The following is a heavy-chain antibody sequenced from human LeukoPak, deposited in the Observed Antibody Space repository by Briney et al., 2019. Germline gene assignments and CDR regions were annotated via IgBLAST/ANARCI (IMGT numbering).Heavy chain of an antibody. Sequence: PGGSLRLSCATSGFSFTDYPMNWDCQAPGKGLDLISNIRTTAEGAKYAYYADPVKGRVTISRDDGKNTLYLHMNSLRDDDTAVYYCATDQRYAFDYWGQGILVTVSS. V-gene: IGHV3-48*02. CDR2: IRTTAEGAKYA. CDR3: ATDQRYAFDY. D-gene: IGHD3-9*01. CDR1: GFSFTDYP. J-gene: IGHJ4*02.